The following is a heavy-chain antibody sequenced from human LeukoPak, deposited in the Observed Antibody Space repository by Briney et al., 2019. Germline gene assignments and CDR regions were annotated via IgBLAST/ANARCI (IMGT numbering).Heavy chain of an antibody. CDR3: ARRGGMVGAPNWFDP. J-gene: IGHJ5*02. CDR2: IYYSGST. Sequence: SETLSLTCTVSGGSISSYYWSWIRQPPGKGLEWIGYIYYSGSTNYNPSLKGRVTISVDTSKNQFSLKLSSVTAADTAVYYCARRGGMVGAPNWFDPWGQGTLVTVSS. CDR1: GGSISSYY. V-gene: IGHV4-59*08. D-gene: IGHD3-10*02.